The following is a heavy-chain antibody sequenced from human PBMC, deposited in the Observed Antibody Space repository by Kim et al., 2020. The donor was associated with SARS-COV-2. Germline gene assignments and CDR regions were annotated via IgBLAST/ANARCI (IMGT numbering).Heavy chain of an antibody. J-gene: IGHJ2*01. Sequence: LKSRVTISVDTSKNQFSLKLSSVTAADTAVYYCARDGGYSYGISNWYFDLWGRGTLVTVSS. V-gene: IGHV4-59*01. D-gene: IGHD5-18*01. CDR3: ARDGGYSYGISNWYFDL.